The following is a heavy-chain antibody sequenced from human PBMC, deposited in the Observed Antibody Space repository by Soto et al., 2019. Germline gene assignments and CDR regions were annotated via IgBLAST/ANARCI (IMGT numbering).Heavy chain of an antibody. CDR3: AKGGYYSLFDI. J-gene: IGHJ3*02. V-gene: IGHV3-23*01. CDR1: GFPFSSYA. Sequence: GGSLRLSCVASGFPFSSYAMSWVRQTPGKGLEWVSGISGSGGRTYYADSVKGRITISRDNSNNTLSLQMHILRVEDTAVYFCAKGGYYSLFDIWGQGTMVTVSS. D-gene: IGHD3-16*01. CDR2: ISGSGGRT.